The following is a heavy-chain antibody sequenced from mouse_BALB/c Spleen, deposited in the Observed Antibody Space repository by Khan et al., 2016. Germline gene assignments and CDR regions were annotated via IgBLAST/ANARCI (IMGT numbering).Heavy chain of an antibody. CDR2: ISYSGTT. CDR1: GYSITSDYA. Sequence: EVQLQESGPGLVKPSQSLSLTCTVTGYSITSDYAWNWIRQFPGNKLEWMGYISYSGTTTYNPSLKSRISLTRDTSKTQFFLQLNSVTTEDTATYYCARWLDAMDYWGQGTSVTVSS. J-gene: IGHJ4*01. CDR3: ARWLDAMDY. D-gene: IGHD2-2*01. V-gene: IGHV3-2*02.